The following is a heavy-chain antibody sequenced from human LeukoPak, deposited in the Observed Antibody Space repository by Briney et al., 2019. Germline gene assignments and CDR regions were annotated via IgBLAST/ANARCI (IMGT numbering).Heavy chain of an antibody. J-gene: IGHJ4*02. Sequence: SGPALVRPTQPLTLTCTFSGFSLSTSGMCVSWIRQPPGKALEWLARIDWDDDKYYSTSLKTRLTISKDTSKNQVVLTMTNMDPVDTATYYCARIRVGANTDIDYWGQGTLVTVSS. V-gene: IGHV2-70*11. CDR3: ARIRVGANTDIDY. CDR1: GFSLSTSGMC. CDR2: IDWDDDK. D-gene: IGHD1-26*01.